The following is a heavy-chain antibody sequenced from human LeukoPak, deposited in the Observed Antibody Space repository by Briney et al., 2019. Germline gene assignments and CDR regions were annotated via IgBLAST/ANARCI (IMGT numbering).Heavy chain of an antibody. V-gene: IGHV3-30*04. CDR1: GFTFSSYA. CDR3: AKDRPQYFYDSTGFEGAFDI. CDR2: ISYDGSNK. D-gene: IGHD3-22*01. J-gene: IGHJ3*02. Sequence: GGSLRLSCAASGFTFSSYAMHWVRQAPGKGLEWVAVISYDGSNKYYADSVKGRFTISRDNSKNTLYLQMNSLRAEDTAIYYCAKDRPQYFYDSTGFEGAFDIWGQGTMVSVSS.